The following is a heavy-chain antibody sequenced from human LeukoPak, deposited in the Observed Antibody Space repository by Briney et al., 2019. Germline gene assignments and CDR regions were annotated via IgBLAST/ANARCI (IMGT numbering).Heavy chain of an antibody. V-gene: IGHV3-53*01. CDR1: GFTVSNNY. CDR2: IYSGGST. J-gene: IGHJ3*02. Sequence: PGGSLRLSCAASGFTVSNNYMSWVRQAPGKGLEWVSVIYSGGSTYYADSVKGRFTISRDNSKNTLYLQMNSLRAEDTAVYYCARDGHAYDSGSSYDAFDIWGQGTMVTVSS. CDR3: ARDGHAYDSGSSYDAFDI. D-gene: IGHD3-22*01.